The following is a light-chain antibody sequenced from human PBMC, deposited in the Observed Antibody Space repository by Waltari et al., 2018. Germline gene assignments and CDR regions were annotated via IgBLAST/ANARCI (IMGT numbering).Light chain of an antibody. Sequence: QSVLTQPPSASGTPGQRVTISCSGSSSNIGSSYVYWYQQLPGTAPKLLIYRSNQRPSGVPDRFSGANAGSSASLAISGLRSEDEADYYCAAWDDSLSVNWVFGGGTKLTVL. J-gene: IGLJ3*02. V-gene: IGLV1-47*01. CDR1: SSNIGSSY. CDR3: AAWDDSLSVNWV. CDR2: RSN.